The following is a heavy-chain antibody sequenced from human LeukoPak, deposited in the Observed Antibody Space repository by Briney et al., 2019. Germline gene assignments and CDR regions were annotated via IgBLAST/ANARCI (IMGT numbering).Heavy chain of an antibody. D-gene: IGHD1-26*01. CDR2: ISGSGGST. CDR1: GFTFSSYA. V-gene: IGHV3-23*01. CDR3: AKDRYSGSYYGLFDY. Sequence: AGGSLRLSCAASGFTFSSYAMSWVRQAPGKELEWVSAISGSGGSTYYADSVKGRFTISRDNSKNTLYLQMNSLRAEDTAVYYCAKDRYSGSYYGLFDYWGQGTLVTVSS. J-gene: IGHJ4*02.